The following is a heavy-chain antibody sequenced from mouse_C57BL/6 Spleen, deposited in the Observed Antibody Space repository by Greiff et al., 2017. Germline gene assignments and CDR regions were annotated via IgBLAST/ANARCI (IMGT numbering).Heavy chain of an antibody. Sequence: EVHLVESGGGLVQPGGSLKLSCAASGFTFSDYGMAWVRQAPRKGPEWVAFISNLAYSIYYADTVTGRFTISRENAKNTLYLEMSSLRSEDTAMYYCARHGTTVVARNYAMDYWGQGTSVTVSS. CDR1: GFTFSDYG. CDR2: ISNLAYSI. J-gene: IGHJ4*01. D-gene: IGHD1-1*01. V-gene: IGHV5-15*01. CDR3: ARHGTTVVARNYAMDY.